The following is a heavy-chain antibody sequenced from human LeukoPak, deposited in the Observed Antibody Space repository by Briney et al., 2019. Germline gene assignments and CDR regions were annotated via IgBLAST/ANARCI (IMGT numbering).Heavy chain of an antibody. CDR2: ISSTSTSI. CDR3: ANGDYPDY. Sequence: KPGGSLRLSCAASGFTFSSHTMNWVRQAPGKGLEWVSSISSTSTSIYHADSVKGRFTISRDNAKKSLFLQMNSLRAEDTGVYYCANGDYPDYWGQGTLVTVSS. D-gene: IGHD2-21*01. V-gene: IGHV3-21*01. CDR1: GFTFSSHT. J-gene: IGHJ4*02.